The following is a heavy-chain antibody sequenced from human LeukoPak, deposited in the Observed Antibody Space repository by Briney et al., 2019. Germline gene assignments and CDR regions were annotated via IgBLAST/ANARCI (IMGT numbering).Heavy chain of an antibody. D-gene: IGHD3-22*01. CDR3: ARATYYYDSSGYYDDY. V-gene: IGHV1-69*05. J-gene: IGHJ4*02. CDR2: IIPIFGTA. CDR1: GGTFSSYA. Sequence: ASVTVSCKASGGTFSSYAISWVRQAPGQGLEWMGGIIPIFGTANYAQKFQGRVTITTDESTSTAYMELSSLRSEDTAVYYCARATYYYDSSGYYDDYWGQGTLVTVSS.